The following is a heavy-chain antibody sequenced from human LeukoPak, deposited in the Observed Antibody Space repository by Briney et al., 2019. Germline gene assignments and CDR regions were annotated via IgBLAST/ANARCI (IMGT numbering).Heavy chain of an antibody. D-gene: IGHD3-9*01. CDR2: IKSKTDGGTT. CDR1: GFTFSNAW. V-gene: IGHV3-15*01. CDR3: TTDPPDILTGYYLAFDI. Sequence: GGSLRLSCAASGFTFSNAWMSWVRQAPGKGPEWVGRIKSKTDGGTTDYAAPVKGRFTISRDDSKNTLYLQMNSLKTEDTAVYYCTTDPPDILTGYYLAFDIWGQGTMVTVSS. J-gene: IGHJ3*02.